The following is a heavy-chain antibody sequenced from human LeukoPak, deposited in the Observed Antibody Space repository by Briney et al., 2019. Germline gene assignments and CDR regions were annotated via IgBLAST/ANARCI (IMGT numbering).Heavy chain of an antibody. CDR1: GYTFTSYG. D-gene: IGHD6-13*01. Sequence: EASVNVSCTASGYTFTSYGISWVRQAPGQGLEWMGWISAYNGNTNYAQKLQGGVTMITDTSTSTAYMELRSLRSDDTAVYYCARVRLGNSSPYYYGMDVWGKGTTVTVSS. CDR2: ISAYNGNT. CDR3: ARVRLGNSSPYYYGMDV. J-gene: IGHJ6*04. V-gene: IGHV1-18*04.